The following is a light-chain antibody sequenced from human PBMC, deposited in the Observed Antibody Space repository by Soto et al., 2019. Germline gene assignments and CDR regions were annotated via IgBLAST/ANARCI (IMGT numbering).Light chain of an antibody. CDR3: HHYHSWPLT. Sequence: EILMTQSPVTLSVTPGERVTLSCRASQNIGDKVGWYQQKPGQAPRLLIHGASTRANGVPARFSGSGSGTEFTLTISSLKSEDFAVYFCHHYHSWPLTFGGGTKV. V-gene: IGKV3-15*01. CDR1: QNIGDK. J-gene: IGKJ4*01. CDR2: GAS.